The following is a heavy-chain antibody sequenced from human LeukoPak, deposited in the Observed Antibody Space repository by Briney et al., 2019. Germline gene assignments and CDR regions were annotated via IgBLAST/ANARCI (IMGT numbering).Heavy chain of an antibody. Sequence: ASVKVSCSASGYTFSSYGITWVRQAPGQGLEWMGWISAYNGNANFAQKLQARVTMTTDTSTTTAYMELRSLRSDDTAVYYCARDGITAPDAFDIWGQGTMVTVSS. V-gene: IGHV1-18*01. CDR3: ARDGITAPDAFDI. J-gene: IGHJ3*02. CDR1: GYTFSSYG. CDR2: ISAYNGNA. D-gene: IGHD6-25*01.